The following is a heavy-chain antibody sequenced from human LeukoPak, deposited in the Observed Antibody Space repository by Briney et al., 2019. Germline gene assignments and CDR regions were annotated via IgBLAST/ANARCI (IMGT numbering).Heavy chain of an antibody. D-gene: IGHD4-11*01. CDR3: ARAPWAYGNYVHAFDI. CDR2: IYYSGTT. CDR1: GGSISSFY. V-gene: IGHV4-59*12. Sequence: SETLSLTYTVSGGSISSFYWNWIRQPPGKGLELIGYIYYSGTTNYNPSLKSRVTISVDSSKNQFSLKLTSVTAADTAVYYCARAPWAYGNYVHAFDIWGQGTMVAVSS. J-gene: IGHJ3*02.